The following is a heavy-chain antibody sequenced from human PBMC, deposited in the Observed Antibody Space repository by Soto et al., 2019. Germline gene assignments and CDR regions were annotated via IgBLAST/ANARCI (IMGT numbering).Heavy chain of an antibody. D-gene: IGHD2-15*01. J-gene: IGHJ5*02. CDR1: GYTFTSYG. CDR3: ARDRYCSGGSCYDHNWFDP. V-gene: IGHV1-18*01. CDR2: ISAYNGNT. Sequence: ASVKVSCKASGYTFTSYGISWVRQAPGQGLEWMGWISAYNGNTNYAQKLQGRVTMTTDTSTSTAYMELRSLRSDDTAVYYCARDRYCSGGSCYDHNWFDPWGQGTLVTSPQ.